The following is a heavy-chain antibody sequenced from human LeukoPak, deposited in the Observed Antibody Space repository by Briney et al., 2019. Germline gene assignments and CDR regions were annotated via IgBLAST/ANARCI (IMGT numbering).Heavy chain of an antibody. CDR2: IYPGDSET. Sequence: PGESLKISCKVSGYNFTNYCIAWVRQMPGKGLEWMGHIYPGDSETRYSPSFQGQVTISVDKSITTAYLQWSGLKASDTAMYYCASATGIALRPPYWSQGTLVTVSS. D-gene: IGHD6-6*01. V-gene: IGHV5-51*01. CDR3: ASATGIALRPPY. CDR1: GYNFTNYC. J-gene: IGHJ4*02.